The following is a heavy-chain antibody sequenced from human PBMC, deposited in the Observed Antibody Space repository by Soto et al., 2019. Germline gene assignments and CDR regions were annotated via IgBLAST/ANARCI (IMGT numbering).Heavy chain of an antibody. J-gene: IGHJ4*01. V-gene: IGHV3-15*07. Sequence: GGSLRLSCAASGFTFTNAWINWVRQAPGKGLEWVGRIKSKTDGGTTDYAEPVKCRFAISRDDSNNMVYLQMNSLKIEDTAVYYCTTDSYSTIIIVRFDYWGHGTLVTVSS. CDR1: GFTFTNAW. D-gene: IGHD3-22*01. CDR3: TTDSYSTIIIVRFDY. CDR2: IKSKTDGGTT.